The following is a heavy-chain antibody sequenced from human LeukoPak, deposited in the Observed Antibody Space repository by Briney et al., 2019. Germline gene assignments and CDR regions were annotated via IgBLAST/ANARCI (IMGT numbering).Heavy chain of an antibody. CDR2: INHSGST. Sequence: KPSETLSLTCAVYGGSFSGYYWSWIRQPPGKGLEWIGEINHSGSTNYNPPLKSRVTISVDTSKNQFSLKLSSVTAADTAVYYCARALTVTTGGWFDPWGQGTLVTVSS. J-gene: IGHJ5*02. CDR1: GGSFSGYY. CDR3: ARALTVTTGGWFDP. V-gene: IGHV4-34*01. D-gene: IGHD4-17*01.